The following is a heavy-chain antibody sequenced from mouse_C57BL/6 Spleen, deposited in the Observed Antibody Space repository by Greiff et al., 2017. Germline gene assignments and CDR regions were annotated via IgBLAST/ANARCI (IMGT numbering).Heavy chain of an antibody. V-gene: IGHV1-50*01. CDR1: GYTFTSYW. Sequence: QVQLQQSGAELVKPGASVKLSCKASGYTFTSYWMQWVKQRPGQGLEWIGEIDPSDSYTNYNQKFKGKATITVDTSSSTAYMQLSSLTSEDSAVYYCARSCGYIDYWGQGTTLTVSS. J-gene: IGHJ2*01. CDR2: IDPSDSYT. CDR3: ARSCGYIDY.